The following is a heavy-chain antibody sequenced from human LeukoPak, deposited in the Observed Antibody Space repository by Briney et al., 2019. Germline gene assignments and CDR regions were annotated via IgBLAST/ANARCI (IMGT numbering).Heavy chain of an antibody. CDR1: GGSISSSSYY. V-gene: IGHV4-39*07. J-gene: IGHJ2*01. Sequence: SETLSLTYTVSGGSISSSSYYWGWIRQPPGKGLEWIGSIYYSGSTYYNPSLKSRVTISVDTSNNQFSLKLSSVTAADTAVYYCARDRRDYGDPYWYFDLWGRGTLVTVSS. D-gene: IGHD4-17*01. CDR2: IYYSGST. CDR3: ARDRRDYGDPYWYFDL.